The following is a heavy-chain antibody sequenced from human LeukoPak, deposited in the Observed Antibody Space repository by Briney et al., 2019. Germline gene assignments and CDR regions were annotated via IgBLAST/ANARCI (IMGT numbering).Heavy chain of an antibody. CDR2: INPSGGST. J-gene: IGHJ4*02. V-gene: IGHV1-46*03. CDR1: GGXFSSYA. D-gene: IGHD5-18*01. CDR3: AGSTAMTNFDY. Sequence: ASVKVSCKASGGXFSSYAISWVRQAPGQGLEWMGIINPSGGSTSYAQKFQGRVTMTRDTSTSTVYMELSSLRSEDTAVYYCAGSTAMTNFDYWGQGTLVTVSS.